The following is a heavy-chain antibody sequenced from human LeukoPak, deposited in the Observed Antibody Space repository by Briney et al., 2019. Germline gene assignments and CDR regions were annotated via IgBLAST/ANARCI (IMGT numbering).Heavy chain of an antibody. D-gene: IGHD2-2*01. Sequence: PGGSLRLSCEASGFTFSSYAMSWVRQAPGKGLEWVSAISGSGGTTYYADSVKGRFTIPRDNSKNTLYLQMSSLRAEDTAVYYCAKDRPGYYYYMDVWGKGTTVTVSS. V-gene: IGHV3-23*01. CDR3: AKDRPGYYYYMDV. J-gene: IGHJ6*03. CDR1: GFTFSSYA. CDR2: ISGSGGTT.